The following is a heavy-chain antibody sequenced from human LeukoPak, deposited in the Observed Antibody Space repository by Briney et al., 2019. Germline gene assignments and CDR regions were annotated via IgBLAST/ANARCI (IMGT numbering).Heavy chain of an antibody. CDR3: ARDAAVETFFDS. Sequence: PGGSLRLSCAASGFTFSSYSMNWVRQAPGEGLEWVSYISSLSGTIYYADSVKGRFTISRDNAKNSLYLQMDSLRAEDTAVYYCARDAAVETFFDSWGQGTLVTVSS. CDR2: ISSLSGTI. V-gene: IGHV3-48*01. J-gene: IGHJ4*02. D-gene: IGHD6-19*01. CDR1: GFTFSSYS.